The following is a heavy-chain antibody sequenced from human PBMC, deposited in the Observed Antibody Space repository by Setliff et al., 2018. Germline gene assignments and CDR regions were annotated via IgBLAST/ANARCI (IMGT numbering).Heavy chain of an antibody. V-gene: IGHV5-51*01. CDR3: ARPSAGYSRPFDV. D-gene: IGHD2-15*01. CDR1: GYSFSISW. J-gene: IGHJ3*01. Sequence: PGESLKIFCKDSGYSFSISWIGWVRQMPGKGLDWMGIIYPGDSHNIRYSPSFQGQVTISADKSISTAYLQWSSLKASDTAIYYCARPSAGYSRPFDVWGQGTMVTVSS. CDR2: IYPGDSHNI.